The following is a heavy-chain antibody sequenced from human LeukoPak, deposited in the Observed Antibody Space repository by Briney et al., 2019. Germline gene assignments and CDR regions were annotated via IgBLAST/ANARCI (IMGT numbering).Heavy chain of an antibody. V-gene: IGHV3-21*01. Sequence: GGSLRLSCAASGFTFSRYTMNWVRQAPGKGLEWVSSISSSSSYIYYADSVKGRFTISRDNAKNSLYLQMNSLRAEDTAVYYCARGDYGDYGGHAFDIWGQGTMVTVSS. D-gene: IGHD4-17*01. J-gene: IGHJ3*02. CDR1: GFTFSRYT. CDR3: ARGDYGDYGGHAFDI. CDR2: ISSSSSYI.